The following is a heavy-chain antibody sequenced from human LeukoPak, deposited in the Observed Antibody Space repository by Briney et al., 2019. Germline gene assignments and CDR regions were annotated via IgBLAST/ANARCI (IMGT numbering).Heavy chain of an antibody. D-gene: IGHD6-6*01. CDR2: INHSGST. Sequence: SKTLSLTCAVYGGSFSGYYWSWIRQPPGKGLEWIGEINHSGSTNYNPSLKSRVTISVDTSKNQFSLKLSSVTAADTAVYYCARHSSPHDYWGQGTLVTVSS. J-gene: IGHJ4*02. CDR1: GGSFSGYY. V-gene: IGHV4-34*01. CDR3: ARHSSPHDY.